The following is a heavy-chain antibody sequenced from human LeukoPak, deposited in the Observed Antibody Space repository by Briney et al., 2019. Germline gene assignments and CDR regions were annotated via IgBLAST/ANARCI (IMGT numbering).Heavy chain of an antibody. V-gene: IGHV1-2*02. CDR2: INPNSGGT. CDR3: ARGRTGEVDS. Sequence: ASVKVSCKASGYTFTGYYMHWVRQAPGQGLDWMGWINPNSGGTDYAQKFQGRVTMTRDTSTSTAYMELSRLRSDDTAVYYCARGRTGEVDSWGQGTLVTVSS. J-gene: IGHJ4*02. CDR1: GYTFTGYY.